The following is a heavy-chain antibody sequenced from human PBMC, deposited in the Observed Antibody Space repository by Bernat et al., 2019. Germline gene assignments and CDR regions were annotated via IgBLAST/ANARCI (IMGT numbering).Heavy chain of an antibody. CDR2: ISYDGSNK. V-gene: IGHV3-30*04. CDR3: AREDYGDYEIDAFDI. CDR1: GFTFSSYA. J-gene: IGHJ3*02. Sequence: QVQLVESGGGVVQPGRSLRLSCAASGFTFSSYAMHWVRQAPGKGLEWVAVISYDGSNKYYADSVKGRFTISRDNSKNTLYLQMNSLRAEDTAVYYCAREDYGDYEIDAFDIWGQGTRVTVSS. D-gene: IGHD4-17*01.